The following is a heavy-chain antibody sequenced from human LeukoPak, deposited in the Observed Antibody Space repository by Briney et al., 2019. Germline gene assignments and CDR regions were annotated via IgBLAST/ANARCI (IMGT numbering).Heavy chain of an antibody. Sequence: GGSLRLSCAASGFTLSNAWLTWIRQAPGKGLEWISYISSVGSAIHYSDSVKGRFTISRDNVESSVYLQMNSLRAEDTGIYYCVRERLLRWNDAFEIWGQGTMVTVSS. CDR3: VRERLLRWNDAFEI. D-gene: IGHD4-23*01. J-gene: IGHJ3*02. CDR1: GFTLSNAW. V-gene: IGHV3-11*04. CDR2: ISSVGSAI.